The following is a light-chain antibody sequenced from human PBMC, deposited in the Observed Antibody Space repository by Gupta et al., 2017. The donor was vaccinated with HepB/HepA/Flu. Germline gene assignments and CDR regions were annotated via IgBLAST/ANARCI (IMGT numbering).Light chain of an antibody. V-gene: IGLV2-11*01. Sequence: QSTLTQPPSVSGPPGQSVTISCTGTSNDVGGSNYLSWYQQHPGKAPRLLIYDVDKRPSGVPDRFVSSKSGNTASLTISGLQTADEADYYCCSYVILYSLAFGGGTKVTVL. CDR1: SNDVGGSNY. J-gene: IGLJ2*01. CDR2: DVD. CDR3: CSYVILYSLA.